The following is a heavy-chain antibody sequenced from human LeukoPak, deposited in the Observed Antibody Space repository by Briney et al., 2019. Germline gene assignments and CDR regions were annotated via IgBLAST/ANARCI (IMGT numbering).Heavy chain of an antibody. J-gene: IGHJ4*02. CDR1: GFTFSSYA. D-gene: IGHD6-13*01. Sequence: GGSLRLSCAASGFTFSSYAMRWVRQAPGKGLEWVSAISGGGGSTYYADSVKGRFTISRDNSKNTLYLQMNSLRAEDTAVYYCAKVSAACFDYWGQGTLVTVSS. CDR2: ISGGGGST. CDR3: AKVSAACFDY. V-gene: IGHV3-23*01.